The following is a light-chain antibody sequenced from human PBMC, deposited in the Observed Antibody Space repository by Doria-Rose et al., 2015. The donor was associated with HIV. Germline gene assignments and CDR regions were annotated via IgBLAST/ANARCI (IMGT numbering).Light chain of an antibody. J-gene: IGKJ3*01. V-gene: IGKV1-39*01. CDR1: QRISTY. Sequence: IQLTQSPSSLSASVGDRATITCRASQRISTYLNWYQQKPGKAPKLLIYSASSLQSEAPPRFSGSGSGTDFTLTISSLHPEDFATYYCQQTYSAPLTFGPGTKVDIK. CDR3: QQTYSAPLT. CDR2: SAS.